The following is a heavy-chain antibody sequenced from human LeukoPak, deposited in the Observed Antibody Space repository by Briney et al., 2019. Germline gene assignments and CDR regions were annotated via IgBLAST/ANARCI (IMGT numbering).Heavy chain of an antibody. V-gene: IGHV3-74*01. CDR1: GFTFSSYW. CDR2: INSDGSST. CDR3: ARDPDHGVFINYFDY. D-gene: IGHD3-3*01. J-gene: IGHJ4*02. Sequence: PGGSLRLSCAASGFTFSSYWMHWVRQAPGKGLVWVSRINSDGSSTSYADSVKGRFTISRDNAKNTLYLQMNSLRAEDTAVYYCARDPDHGVFINYFDYWGQGTLVTVSS.